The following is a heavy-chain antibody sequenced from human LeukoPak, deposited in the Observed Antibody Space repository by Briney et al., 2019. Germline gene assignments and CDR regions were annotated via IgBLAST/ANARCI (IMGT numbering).Heavy chain of an antibody. Sequence: PSETLSLTCTVSGGSISSYYWSWIRQPPGKGLEWIGYIYYSGSINYNPSLKSRVTISVDTSKNQFSLKLSSVTAADTAVYYCARGYCSGGSCYSDYWGQGTLVTVSS. V-gene: IGHV4-59*01. D-gene: IGHD2-15*01. CDR3: ARGYCSGGSCYSDY. CDR1: GGSISSYY. CDR2: IYYSGSI. J-gene: IGHJ4*02.